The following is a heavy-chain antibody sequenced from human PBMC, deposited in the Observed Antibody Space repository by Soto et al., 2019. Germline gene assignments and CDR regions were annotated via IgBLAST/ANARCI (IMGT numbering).Heavy chain of an antibody. CDR1: GFTFSSYA. V-gene: IGHV3-23*01. CDR2: ISGSGGST. CDR3: ARQLGASFDYYYGMDV. Sequence: GGSLRLSCAASGFTFSSYAMSWVRQAPGKGLEWVSAISGSGGSTYYADSVKGRFTISRDNSKSTLYLQWSSLKASDTAMYYCARQLGASFDYYYGMDVWGQGTTVTVSS. J-gene: IGHJ6*02. D-gene: IGHD1-26*01.